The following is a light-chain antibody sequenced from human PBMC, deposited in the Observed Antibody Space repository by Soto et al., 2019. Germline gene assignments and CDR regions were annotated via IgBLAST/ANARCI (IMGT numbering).Light chain of an antibody. J-gene: IGKJ1*01. CDR3: QQYDSSVT. CDR2: GAS. V-gene: IGKV3-20*01. Sequence: EIVLTQSPGSVSLSPGERVTLSCRASQSVSSAFFAWYQQTPGQPPRLLISGASNRATGIPDRFSGSGSGTDFTLTISRLEPEDFAVYYCQQYDSSVTFDQGTKVEIK. CDR1: QSVSSAF.